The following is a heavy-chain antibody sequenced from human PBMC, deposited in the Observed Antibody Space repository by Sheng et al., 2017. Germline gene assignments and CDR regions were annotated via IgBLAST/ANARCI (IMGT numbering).Heavy chain of an antibody. J-gene: IGHJ6*04. CDR2: IIPIVGIP. D-gene: IGHD4-4*01. CDR1: EGTLNIYS. CDR3: ATNRPTTFTMDV. V-gene: IGHV1-69*04. Sequence: QVQLVQSGAEVKKPGSSVKVSCKASEGTLNIYSISWVRQAPGQGLEWMGGIIPIVGIPNYAPKFQGRVTIIADRSTSTVYMELNSLRSEDTAVYYCATNRPTTFTMDVWGKGTTVTVSS.